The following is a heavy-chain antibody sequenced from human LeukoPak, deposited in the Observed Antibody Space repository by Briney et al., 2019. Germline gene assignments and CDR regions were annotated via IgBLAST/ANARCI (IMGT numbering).Heavy chain of an antibody. CDR2: ISTYNGNT. D-gene: IGHD2-15*01. CDR3: ARDPTSSCSGGSCYSYFDY. CDR1: GGTFSSYA. Sequence: ASVKVSCKASGGTFSSYAISWVRQAPGQGLEWMGWISTYNGNTNYAQRLQGRVTMTTDTSTSTAYMELRSLRSDDTAVYYCARDPTSSCSGGSCYSYFDYWGQGTLATVSS. J-gene: IGHJ4*02. V-gene: IGHV1-18*01.